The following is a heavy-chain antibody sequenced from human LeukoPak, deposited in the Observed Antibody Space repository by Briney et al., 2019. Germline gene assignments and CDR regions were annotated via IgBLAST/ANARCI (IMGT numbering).Heavy chain of an antibody. CDR1: GFTFSSYE. D-gene: IGHD6-13*01. V-gene: IGHV3-48*03. CDR3: ATSQGSWPDYFDY. Sequence: GGSLRLSCAASGFTFSSYEMNWVRQAPGKGLEWVSYISTSGNSIYYADSVKGRFTISRDNAKNSLFLQMNSLRAEDTAVYYCATSQGSWPDYFDYWGQGTLVTVSS. J-gene: IGHJ4*01. CDR2: ISTSGNSI.